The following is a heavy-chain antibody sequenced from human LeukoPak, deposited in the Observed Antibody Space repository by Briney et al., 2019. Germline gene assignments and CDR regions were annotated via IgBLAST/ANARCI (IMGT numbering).Heavy chain of an antibody. CDR1: GFTFSSYA. V-gene: IGHV3-23*01. CDR2: ISGSGGST. J-gene: IGHJ4*02. D-gene: IGHD5-18*01. CDR3: AEVAGLYSYIRGYYFDY. Sequence: GVSLRLSCAASGFTFSSYAMSWVRQAPGKGLEWVSAISGSGGSTYYADSVKGRFTISRDNSKNTMYLQMNSLRAEDTAVYYCAEVAGLYSYIRGYYFDYWRQGTLVTVSA.